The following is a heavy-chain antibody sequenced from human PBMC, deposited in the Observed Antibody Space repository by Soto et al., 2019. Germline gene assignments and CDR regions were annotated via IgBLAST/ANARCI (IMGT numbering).Heavy chain of an antibody. CDR1: GGTFNTYT. CDR2: IIPFFGTA. V-gene: IGHV1-69*12. CDR3: ARDRGAYDTTGYYYDY. Sequence: QVQLVQSGAEVKKPGSSVKVSCKASGGTFNTYTISWVRQAPGQGLEWMGGIIPFFGTAKYAQKFQGRVTITADESTSTAYMELSSLRSEDTAVYYCARDRGAYDTTGYYYDYWGQGTLVTVSS. J-gene: IGHJ4*02. D-gene: IGHD3-22*01.